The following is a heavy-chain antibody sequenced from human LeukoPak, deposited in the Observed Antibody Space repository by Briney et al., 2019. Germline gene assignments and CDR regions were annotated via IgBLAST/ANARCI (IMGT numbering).Heavy chain of an antibody. CDR2: ISHDGSSQ. V-gene: IGHV3-30*18. D-gene: IGHD1-26*01. Sequence: GGSLRLSCAASGFTFSDYGMHWARLAPGKGLEWVAHISHDGSSQNYADSVQGRFTISTDNSKNTLYLQMNSLRAEDTAVYYCAKNIGSYLAPTYPYWGHGTLVTVSS. CDR1: GFTFSDYG. CDR3: AKNIGSYLAPTYPY. J-gene: IGHJ4*01.